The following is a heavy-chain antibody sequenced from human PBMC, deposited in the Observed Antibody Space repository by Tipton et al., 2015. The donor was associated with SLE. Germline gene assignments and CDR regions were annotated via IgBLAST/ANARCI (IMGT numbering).Heavy chain of an antibody. D-gene: IGHD3-9*01. Sequence: SLRLSCPASGFTFNNYWMTWVRQAPGKGPEWVGHIKKDGSEIHYVDSMKGRFTISRDNAKSSLSLQMNSLRAEDTAVYYCVRAILGLDVWGQGTTVIVSS. CDR3: VRAILGLDV. J-gene: IGHJ6*02. CDR2: IKKDGSEI. CDR1: GFTFNNYW. V-gene: IGHV3-7*04.